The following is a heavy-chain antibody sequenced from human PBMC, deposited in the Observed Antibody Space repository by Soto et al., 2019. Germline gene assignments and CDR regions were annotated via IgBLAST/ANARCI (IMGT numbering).Heavy chain of an antibody. CDR2: ISYDGSDN. J-gene: IGHJ4*02. D-gene: IGHD7-27*01. V-gene: IGHV3-30-3*01. Sequence: PGGSLRLSCAASGFTLSGYVLHWVRQAPGKGLEWVALISYDGSDNNYGDSVKGRFTISRDNAKNSLYLQMNSLRAEDTAVYYCAREPTGDSVYWGQGTLVTVSS. CDR1: GFTLSGYV. CDR3: AREPTGDSVY.